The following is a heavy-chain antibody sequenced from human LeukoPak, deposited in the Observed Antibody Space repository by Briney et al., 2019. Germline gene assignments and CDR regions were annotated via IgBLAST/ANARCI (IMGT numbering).Heavy chain of an antibody. CDR2: IFPRDSDT. CDR1: GYSFTSYW. J-gene: IGHJ5*02. Sequence: GESLKISCKGSGYSFTSYWIGWVRQMPGKGLEWMGIIFPRDSDTRYNPSFQGQVTISTDKSINTAYLQWSSLKASDTAIYYCARQFISAPPLGDLEFDPWGQGTLVTVSS. D-gene: IGHD3-16*01. V-gene: IGHV5-51*01. CDR3: ARQFISAPPLGDLEFDP.